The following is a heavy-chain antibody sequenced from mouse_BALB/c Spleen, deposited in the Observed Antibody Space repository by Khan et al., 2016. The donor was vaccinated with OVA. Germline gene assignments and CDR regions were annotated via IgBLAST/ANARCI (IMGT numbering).Heavy chain of an antibody. D-gene: IGHD2-1*01. CDR3: ARSPYGNFGY. CDR2: ISSDGDYT. CDR1: GFTFSTYA. J-gene: IGHJ3*02. V-gene: IGHV5-9-3*01. Sequence: EVELVESGGGLVKPGGSLKLSCEVSGFTFSTYAMSWVRQTLEKRLEWVASISSDGDYTFYLDSVKGRFTISRDNAKNTLYLEMSSLRSDDTAMFYCARSPYGNFGYWGQGTLVTVSA.